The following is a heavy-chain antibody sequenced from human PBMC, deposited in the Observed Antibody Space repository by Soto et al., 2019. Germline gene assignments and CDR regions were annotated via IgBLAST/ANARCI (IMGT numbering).Heavy chain of an antibody. V-gene: IGHV3-48*02. CDR3: ARKNTYYYDSSGRMDG. CDR1: GFTFSSYS. CDR2: ISSSSSTI. Sequence: EVQLVESGGGLVQPGGSLRLSCAASGFTFSSYSMNWVRQAPGKGLEWVSYISSSSSTIYYADSVKGRFTISRDNAKNSLYLQKNRLRDEDTAVYYCARKNTYYYDSSGRMDGWGQGTTVTVSS. J-gene: IGHJ6*02. D-gene: IGHD3-22*01.